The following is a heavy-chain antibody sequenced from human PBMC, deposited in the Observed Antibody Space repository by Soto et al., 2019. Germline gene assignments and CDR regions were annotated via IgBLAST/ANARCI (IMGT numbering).Heavy chain of an antibody. J-gene: IGHJ4*02. D-gene: IGHD3-22*01. CDR2: ISYDASEK. CDR3: AKDRRYYDNTGYYFYFAS. V-gene: IGHV3-30*18. Sequence: QVHLVESGGGVVQPGKSLRLSCAASRFTFSSFGMHWVRQAPGKGLEWVAVISYDASEKYYADSVKGRFTIFRDNSKNTRWLQMNSLRAEDTAMYYCAKDRRYYDNTGYYFYFASWGQGTLVTVSS. CDR1: RFTFSSFG.